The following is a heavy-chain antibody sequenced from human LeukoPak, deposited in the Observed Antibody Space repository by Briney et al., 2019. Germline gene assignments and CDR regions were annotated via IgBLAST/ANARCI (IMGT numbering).Heavy chain of an antibody. J-gene: IGHJ4*02. CDR3: ARRAYYGSGSYFYFDY. Sequence: PSETLSLTCSVSGGSISAYYWSWIRQSPGKGLEWIGYIYYGGTTNYNPSLKSRVTRSVDTSKNQFSLKLSSVTAADTAVYYCARRAYYGSGSYFYFDYWGQGTLVTVSS. CDR1: GGSISAYY. D-gene: IGHD3-10*01. V-gene: IGHV4-59*08. CDR2: IYYGGTT.